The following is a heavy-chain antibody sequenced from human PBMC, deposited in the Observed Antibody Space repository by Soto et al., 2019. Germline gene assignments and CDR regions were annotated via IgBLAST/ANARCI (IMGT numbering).Heavy chain of an antibody. CDR2: IYYSGST. CDR3: ASPRQGNYDFLGGYYALDY. V-gene: IGHV4-39*01. D-gene: IGHD3-3*01. J-gene: IGHJ4*02. CDR1: GGSISSSSYY. Sequence: SETLSLTCTVSGGSISSSSYYWGWIRQPPGKGLEWTGSIYYSGSTYYNPSLKSRVTISVDTPKTQFSLNLRSVTAADTAVYYCASPRQGNYDFLGGYYALDYWSQGTLVTVSS.